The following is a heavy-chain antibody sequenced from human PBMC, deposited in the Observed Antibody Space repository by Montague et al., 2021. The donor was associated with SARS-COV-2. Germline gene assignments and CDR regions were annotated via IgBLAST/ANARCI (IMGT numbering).Heavy chain of an antibody. J-gene: IGHJ4*02. CDR2: IYTSGTT. CDR3: ARAHSGSWAHLDN. V-gene: IGHV4-61*02. Sequence: TLSLTCTVSGGSISSGSYYWSWIRQPAGKGLEWIGRIYTSGTTDYSFSLKSRVTISVDTSKNQFSLKLTSVTAADTAVYYCARAHSGSWAHLDNWGRGSLATVSS. CDR1: GGSISSGSYY. D-gene: IGHD5-12*01.